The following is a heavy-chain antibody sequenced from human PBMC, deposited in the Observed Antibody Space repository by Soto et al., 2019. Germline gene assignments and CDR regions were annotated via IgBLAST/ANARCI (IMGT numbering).Heavy chain of an antibody. J-gene: IGHJ6*03. CDR3: ARVYGDYVQYYYYYMDV. D-gene: IGHD4-17*01. CDR2: ISAYNGNT. CDR1: GYTFTSYG. Sequence: ASVKVSCKASGYTFTSYGISWVRQAPGQGLEWMGWISAYNGNTNYAQKLQGRVTMTTDTSTSTAYTELRSLRSDDTAVYYCARVYGDYVQYYYYYMDVWGKGTTVTVSS. V-gene: IGHV1-18*01.